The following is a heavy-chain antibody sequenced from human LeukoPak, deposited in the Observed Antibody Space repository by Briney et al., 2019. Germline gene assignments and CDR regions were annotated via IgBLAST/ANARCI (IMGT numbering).Heavy chain of an antibody. D-gene: IGHD6-19*01. V-gene: IGHV3-15*01. Sequence: GVSLRLSCAASVFTFSSYSMNWVRQAPGKGLEGGGRIKSKTYDRTADYAAAVKDRFAISRDESEKKLALQLSSLKPDDTAVYYCTRDREVAGPDSWGQGTLVTVSS. J-gene: IGHJ4*02. CDR2: IKSKTYDRTA. CDR1: VFTFSSYS. CDR3: TRDREVAGPDS.